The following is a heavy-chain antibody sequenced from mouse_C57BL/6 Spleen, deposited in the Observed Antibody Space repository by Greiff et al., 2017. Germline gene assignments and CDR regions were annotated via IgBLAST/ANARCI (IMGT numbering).Heavy chain of an antibody. CDR2: ISSGSSSI. V-gene: IGHV5-17*01. Sequence: EVKVVESGGGLVKPGGSLKLSCAASGFTFSDYGMHWVRQAPEKGLEWVAYISSGSSSIYYADTVKGRFTISRDNAKNTLFLQMTSLRSEDTAMYYCARKDYGRSYDYAMDYWGQGTSVTVSS. D-gene: IGHD1-1*01. CDR1: GFTFSDYG. CDR3: ARKDYGRSYDYAMDY. J-gene: IGHJ4*01.